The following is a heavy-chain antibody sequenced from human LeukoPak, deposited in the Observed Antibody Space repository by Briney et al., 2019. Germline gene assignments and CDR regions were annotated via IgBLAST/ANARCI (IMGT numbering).Heavy chain of an antibody. CDR1: GFTFSSYW. Sequence: GGSLRLSCAASGFTFSSYWMSWVRQAPGKGLEWVANIKRDGSEKYYVDSVKGRFTISRDNAKNSLYLQMNSLRAEDTAVYHCVREASGGTKGVSGTFDIWGQGTLVTVSS. V-gene: IGHV3-7*01. CDR3: VREASGGTKGVSGTFDI. CDR2: IKRDGSEK. D-gene: IGHD6-13*01. J-gene: IGHJ3*02.